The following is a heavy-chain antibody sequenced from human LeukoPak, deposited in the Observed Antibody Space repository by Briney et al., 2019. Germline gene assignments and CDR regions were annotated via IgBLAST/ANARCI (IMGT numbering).Heavy chain of an antibody. CDR3: AKDLMSIKALIPWDY. V-gene: IGHV3-30*02. CDR2: IRNDGDVI. D-gene: IGHD2-21*01. Sequence: GGSLRLSCAASGFTFTSFGMHWVRQAPGKGLEWVAFIRNDGDVIYYAESVKGRYTISRDNSKNTVYLQLDSLRAEDTAVYYCAKDLMSIKALIPWDYWGQGTLVTVSP. CDR1: GFTFTSFG. J-gene: IGHJ4*02.